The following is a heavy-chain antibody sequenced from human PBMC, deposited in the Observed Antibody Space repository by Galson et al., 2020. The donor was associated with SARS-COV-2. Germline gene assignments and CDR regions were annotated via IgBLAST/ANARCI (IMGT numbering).Heavy chain of an antibody. D-gene: IGHD6-13*01. CDR3: ARAAAGSYYNLFDP. Sequence: TGGSLRLSCAASGFTFSSYAMHWVRQAPGKGLEWVAVISYDGSNKYYADSVKGRFTISRDNSKNTLYLQMNSLRAEDTAVYYCARAAAGSYYNLFDPWGQGTLVTVSS. CDR2: ISYDGSNK. CDR1: GFTFSSYA. V-gene: IGHV3-30-3*01. J-gene: IGHJ5*02.